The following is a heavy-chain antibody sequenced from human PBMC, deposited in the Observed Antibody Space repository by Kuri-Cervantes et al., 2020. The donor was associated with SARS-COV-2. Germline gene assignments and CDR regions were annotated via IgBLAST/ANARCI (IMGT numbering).Heavy chain of an antibody. CDR1: GFTFGDYA. CDR2: IRSKAYGGTT. Sequence: GESLKISCTASGFTFGDYAMSWVRQAPGKGLEWVGFIRSKAYGGTTEYAASVKGRFTISRDDSKSIAYLQMDSLKTEDTAVYYCKGVSSGYSYYFDYWGQGTPVTVSS. D-gene: IGHD3-22*01. CDR3: KGVSSGYSYYFDY. V-gene: IGHV3-49*04. J-gene: IGHJ4*02.